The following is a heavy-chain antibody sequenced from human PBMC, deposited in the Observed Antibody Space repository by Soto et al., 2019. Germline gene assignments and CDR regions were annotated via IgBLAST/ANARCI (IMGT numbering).Heavy chain of an antibody. J-gene: IGHJ1*01. CDR2: ISAYNGNT. Sequence: QVQLVQSGAEVKKPGASVKVSCKASGYTFTSYGISWVRQAPGQGLEWIGWISAYNGNTNYAQKLQGRVTMTTDTSTSTAYMELRSLRSDDTAVYYCARGPRFNIAAAGRPGYSQHWGQGTLVTVSS. V-gene: IGHV1-18*01. CDR1: GYTFTSYG. CDR3: ARGPRFNIAAAGRPGYSQH. D-gene: IGHD6-13*01.